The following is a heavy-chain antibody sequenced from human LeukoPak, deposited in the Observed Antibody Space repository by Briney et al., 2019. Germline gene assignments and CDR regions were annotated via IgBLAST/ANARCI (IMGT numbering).Heavy chain of an antibody. J-gene: IGHJ4*02. CDR2: MSHSGGT. CDR3: ARQVEQGTIYYFDY. Sequence: SETLSLTCAVSGYSITSGFSWGWIRQPPGKGLEWIGAMSHSGGTDFNPSLKSRVSISVDTSKNQFSLKLTSVTAADTAFYYCARQVEQGTIYYFDYWGQGTLVTVSS. D-gene: IGHD1/OR15-1a*01. V-gene: IGHV4-38-2*01. CDR1: GYSITSGFS.